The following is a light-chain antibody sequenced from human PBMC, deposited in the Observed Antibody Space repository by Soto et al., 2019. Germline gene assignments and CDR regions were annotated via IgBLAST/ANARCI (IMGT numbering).Light chain of an antibody. V-gene: IGKV3-20*01. Sequence: ETVLTQSPGTVALSPGARATLSCRTSQSVKSNYLAWYQQKPGQAPRLLLYGVFHRATGIPARFSGSASGTDFTLTISGLEPDDCAVYYCQHYDGSPRTFGQGTKLEI. J-gene: IGKJ2*01. CDR1: QSVKSNY. CDR2: GVF. CDR3: QHYDGSPRT.